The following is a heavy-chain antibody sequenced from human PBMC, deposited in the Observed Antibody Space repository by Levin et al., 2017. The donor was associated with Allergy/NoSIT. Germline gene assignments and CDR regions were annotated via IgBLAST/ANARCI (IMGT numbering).Heavy chain of an antibody. CDR2: ISYDGSNK. CDR1: GFTFSSYA. J-gene: IGHJ6*02. CDR3: AREGSSSSYVYYYYGMDV. Sequence: GGSLRLSCAASGFTFSSYAMHWVRQAPGKGLEWVAVISYDGSNKYYADSVKGRFTISRDNSKNTLYLQMNSLRAEDTAVYYCAREGSSSSYVYYYYGMDVWGQGTTVTVSS. D-gene: IGHD6-6*01. V-gene: IGHV3-30*04.